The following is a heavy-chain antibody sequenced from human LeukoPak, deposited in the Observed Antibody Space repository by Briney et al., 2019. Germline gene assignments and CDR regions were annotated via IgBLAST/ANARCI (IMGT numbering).Heavy chain of an antibody. D-gene: IGHD6-19*01. J-gene: IGHJ5*02. CDR3: ARVAKQSSGWYRYNWFDP. CDR1: GGSFSGYD. Sequence: SETLSLTCAAYGGSFSGYDWRWIRQPPGKGLEWIGEINHSGSTNYNPSLKSRVTISVDTSKNQFSLKLNSVTAADTAVYYCARVAKQSSGWYRYNWFDPWGQGTLVIVSS. CDR2: INHSGST. V-gene: IGHV4-34*01.